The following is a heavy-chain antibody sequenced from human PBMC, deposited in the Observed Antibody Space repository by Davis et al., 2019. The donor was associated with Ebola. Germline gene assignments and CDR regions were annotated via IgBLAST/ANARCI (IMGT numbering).Heavy chain of an antibody. Sequence: PSETLSLTCTVSGGSVSSGSYYWSWIRQPPGKGLEWIGYIYYSGSTNYNPSLKSRVTISVDTSKNQFSLKLRSVTAADTAVYFCARVVRARGMSYYYYMDIWGKGTTVTVSS. V-gene: IGHV4-61*01. CDR2: IYYSGST. CDR1: GGSVSSGSYY. J-gene: IGHJ6*03. D-gene: IGHD3-10*01. CDR3: ARVVRARGMSYYYYMDI.